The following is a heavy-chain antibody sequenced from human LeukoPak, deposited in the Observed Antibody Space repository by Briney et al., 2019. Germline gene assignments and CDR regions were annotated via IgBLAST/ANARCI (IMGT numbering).Heavy chain of an antibody. CDR2: ISSSSSTI. V-gene: IGHV3-48*01. CDR3: ARDYYGSGSYYNYFDY. Sequence: GGSLRLSCTASGFTFGDYAISWVRQAPGKGLEWVSYISSSSSTIYYADSVKGRFTISRDNAKNSLYLQMNSLRAEDTAVYYCARDYYGSGSYYNYFDYWGQGTLVTVSS. J-gene: IGHJ4*02. D-gene: IGHD3-10*01. CDR1: GFTFGDYA.